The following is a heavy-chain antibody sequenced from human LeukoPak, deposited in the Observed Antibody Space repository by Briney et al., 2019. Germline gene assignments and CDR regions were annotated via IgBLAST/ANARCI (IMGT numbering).Heavy chain of an antibody. D-gene: IGHD3-3*01. CDR3: ARGLYYDFWSDPPTHWFDP. V-gene: IGHV4-31*03. J-gene: IGHJ5*02. Sequence: PLETLSLTCTVSGGSISSGGYYWSWIRQHPGKGLEWIGYIYYSGSTYYNPSLKSRVTISVDTSKNQFSLKLSSVTAADTAVYYCARGLYYDFWSDPPTHWFDPWGQGTLVNVSS. CDR2: IYYSGST. CDR1: GGSISSGGYY.